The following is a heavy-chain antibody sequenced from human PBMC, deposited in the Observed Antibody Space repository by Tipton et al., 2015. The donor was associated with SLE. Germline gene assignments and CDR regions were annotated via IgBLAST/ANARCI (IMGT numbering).Heavy chain of an antibody. Sequence: TLSLTCTVSGDSISSYYWSWIRQPAGKALEWIGRLYTSGSTNYNPSLKSRVTMSVDTSKNECSVKVRSVSAADTAVYYCARGSDGEYVRYFDVWGPGTLVTVSS. V-gene: IGHV4-4*07. CDR1: GDSISSYY. CDR2: LYTSGST. CDR3: ARGSDGEYVRYFDV. D-gene: IGHD4-17*01. J-gene: IGHJ2*01.